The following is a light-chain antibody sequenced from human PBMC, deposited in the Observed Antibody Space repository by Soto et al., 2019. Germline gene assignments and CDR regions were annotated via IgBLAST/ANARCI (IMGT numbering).Light chain of an antibody. Sequence: EIVLTQSPGSASLSPGERVTLSCRASQSVSSAFFAWYQQTPGQPPRLLISGASNRATGIPDRFSGSGSGTDFTLTISRLEPEDFAVYYCQQYDSSVTFGQGTKVEIK. CDR2: GAS. CDR3: QQYDSSVT. V-gene: IGKV3-20*01. CDR1: QSVSSAF. J-gene: IGKJ1*01.